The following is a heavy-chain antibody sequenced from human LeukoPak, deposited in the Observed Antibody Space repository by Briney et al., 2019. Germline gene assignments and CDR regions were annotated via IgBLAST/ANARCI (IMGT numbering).Heavy chain of an antibody. CDR2: IYHSGST. Sequence: SETLSLTCTVSGYSISSGYYWGWIRQPPGKGLEWIGSIYHSGSTYYNPSLKSRVTISVDTSKNQLSLKLSSVTAADTAVYYCARVTIRDYYFDYWGQGALVTVSS. D-gene: IGHD3-3*01. J-gene: IGHJ4*02. CDR3: ARVTIRDYYFDY. V-gene: IGHV4-38-2*02. CDR1: GYSISSGYY.